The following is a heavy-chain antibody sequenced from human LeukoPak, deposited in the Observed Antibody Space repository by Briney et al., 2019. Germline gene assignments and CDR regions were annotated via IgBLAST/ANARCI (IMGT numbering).Heavy chain of an antibody. V-gene: IGHV4-59*01. CDR3: ARDWGYYDFWSGYYRRGAFDI. Sequence: SETLSLTCTVSGGSISSYYWSWIRQPPGKGLEWIGYIYYSGSTNYNPSLKSRVTISVDTSKNQFSLKLSSVTAADTAVYYCARDWGYYDFWSGYYRRGAFDIWGQGTMVTVSS. J-gene: IGHJ3*02. D-gene: IGHD3-3*01. CDR1: GGSISSYY. CDR2: IYYSGST.